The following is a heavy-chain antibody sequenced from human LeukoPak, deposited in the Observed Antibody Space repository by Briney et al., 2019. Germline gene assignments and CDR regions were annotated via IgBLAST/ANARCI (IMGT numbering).Heavy chain of an antibody. J-gene: IGHJ1*01. Sequence: AETVSLICTVSGGSISSSSYYWGWIRRPPGKGLEWIGSSYYSGSTYYNPSLKSRVTISVDTSKNQFSLKLSSVTAADTAVYYCARLGYSSGWEYFQHWGQGTLVTVSS. CDR3: ARLGYSSGWEYFQH. CDR1: GGSISSSSYY. D-gene: IGHD6-19*01. CDR2: SYYSGST. V-gene: IGHV4-39*01.